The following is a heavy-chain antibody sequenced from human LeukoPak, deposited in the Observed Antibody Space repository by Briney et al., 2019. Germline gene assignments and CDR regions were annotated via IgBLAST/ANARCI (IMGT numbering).Heavy chain of an antibody. CDR1: GYTFTNYA. Sequence: ASVKVSSKAYGYTFTNYAMNWERHAPGQGLEWMGSIHPSTGNPTYAQGFTGRFVFSLDTSVSATYLQISSLKAEDTAVYYCARAFQSLGGLSSPDYWGQGTLVTVSS. V-gene: IGHV7-4-1*02. J-gene: IGHJ4*02. D-gene: IGHD3-16*02. CDR3: ARAFQSLGGLSSPDY. CDR2: IHPSTGNP.